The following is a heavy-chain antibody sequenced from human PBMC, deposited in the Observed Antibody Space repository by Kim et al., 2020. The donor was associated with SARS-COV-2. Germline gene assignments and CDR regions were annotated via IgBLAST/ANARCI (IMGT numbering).Heavy chain of an antibody. J-gene: IGHJ4*02. D-gene: IGHD2-21*01. CDR1: GFPFSSWA. Sequence: GGSLRLSCAISGFPFSSWAMAWVRQAPGKGLEWVSGISGSGDRPEYADSVKGRFTISSDNFKNTLYLHVNRLRDEDTAVYYCAHIWTRADWGQVTMVTVS. V-gene: IGHV3-23*01. CDR2: ISGSGDRP. CDR3: AHIWTRAD.